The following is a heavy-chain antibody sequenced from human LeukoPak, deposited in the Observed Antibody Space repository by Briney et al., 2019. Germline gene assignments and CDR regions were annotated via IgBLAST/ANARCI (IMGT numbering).Heavy chain of an antibody. CDR1: GYTFTNYY. CDR2: INPKSGGT. V-gene: IGHV1-2*02. CDR3: VPSANYYYFDY. J-gene: IGHJ4*02. Sequence: ASMRVSCKASGYTFTNYYIHWVRQAPGLGFEWMGWINPKSGGTSYPQKFQGRLTMTRDTSISTAYMELSRLRPDDTAVYYCVPSANYYYFDYWGQGTLVTVSS. D-gene: IGHD4/OR15-4a*01.